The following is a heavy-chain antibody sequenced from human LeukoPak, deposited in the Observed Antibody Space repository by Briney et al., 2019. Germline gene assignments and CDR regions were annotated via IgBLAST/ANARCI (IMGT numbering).Heavy chain of an antibody. D-gene: IGHD6-13*01. CDR3: ARLRNSGLAFDY. CDR1: GYTFTGYY. V-gene: IGHV1-2*02. Sequence: ASVKVSCKASGYTFTGYYMHWVRQAPGQGLEWMGWINPNSGGTNYAQKFQGRVPMTRDTSISTAYMELSRLRSDDTAVYYCARLRNSGLAFDYWGQGTLVTVSS. J-gene: IGHJ4*02. CDR2: INPNSGGT.